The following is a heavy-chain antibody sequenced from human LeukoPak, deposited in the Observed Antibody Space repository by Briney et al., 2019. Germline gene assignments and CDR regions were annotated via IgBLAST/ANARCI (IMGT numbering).Heavy chain of an antibody. CDR1: GGSLSSSNW. J-gene: IGHJ5*02. CDR3: ARDLRVVPAATNWFDP. CDR2: IYHSGST. Sequence: PSETLSHTCAVSGGSLSSSNWWSWVRQPPGKGLEWIGEIYHSGSTNYNPSLKSRVTISVDKSKNQFSLKLSSVTATDTAVYYGARDLRVVPAATNWFDPWGQGTLVTVSS. V-gene: IGHV4-4*02. D-gene: IGHD2-2*01.